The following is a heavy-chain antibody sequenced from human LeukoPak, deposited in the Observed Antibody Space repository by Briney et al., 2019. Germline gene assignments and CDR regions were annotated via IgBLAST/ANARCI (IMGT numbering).Heavy chain of an antibody. Sequence: SETLSLTCTVSGGSISSYYWSWIRQPPGKGLEWIGYIYYSGSTNYNPSLKSRVTISVDTSKNQFSLKLSSVTAADTAVYYCAREEYSYGGYYYMDVWGKGTTVTVSS. CDR3: AREEYSYGGYYYMDV. D-gene: IGHD5-18*01. V-gene: IGHV4-59*01. CDR2: IYYSGST. J-gene: IGHJ6*03. CDR1: GGSISSYY.